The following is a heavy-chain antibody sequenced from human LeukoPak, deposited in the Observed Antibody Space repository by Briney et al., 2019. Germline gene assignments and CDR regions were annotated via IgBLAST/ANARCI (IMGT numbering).Heavy chain of an antibody. D-gene: IGHD2-21*01. CDR2: IYYSGTT. V-gene: IGHV4-39*07. CDR3: ARETVVVIATAFDS. J-gene: IGHJ4*02. Sequence: SETLSLTCTVSGGSISSNNYYWAWIRQPPGKGLEWIGSIYYSGTTYYNPSFKSRVTVSVDTSKNQFSLKVSSVTAADTAVYYCARETVVVIATAFDSWGQGTLVTVSS. CDR1: GGSISSNNYY.